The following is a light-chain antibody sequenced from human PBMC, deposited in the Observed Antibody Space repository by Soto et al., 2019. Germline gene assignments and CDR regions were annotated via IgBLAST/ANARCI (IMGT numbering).Light chain of an antibody. Sequence: EIVLTQSPGTLSLSPGGRATLSCRASQSVSRSYLGWYQQKPGQAPRLLMYGASIRAAGVPDRFSGSGSGTELTLTISRLEPEDFTVYYCHHYETFGQGTKGDIK. CDR1: QSVSRSY. V-gene: IGKV3-20*01. J-gene: IGKJ1*01. CDR3: HHYET. CDR2: GAS.